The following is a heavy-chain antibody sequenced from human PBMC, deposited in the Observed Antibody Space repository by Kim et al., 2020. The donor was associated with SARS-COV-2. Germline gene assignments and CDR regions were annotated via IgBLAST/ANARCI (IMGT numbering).Heavy chain of an antibody. J-gene: IGHJ5*02. CDR3: ARESGGSPNWFDP. V-gene: IGHV4-39*07. CDR2: IYYSGST. Sequence: SETLSLTCTVSGGSISSSSYYWGWIRQPPGKGLEWIGSIYYSGSTYYNPSLKSRVTISVDTSKNQFSLKLSSVTAADTAVYYCARESGGSPNWFDPWGQGTLVTVSS. D-gene: IGHD2-15*01. CDR1: GGSISSSSYY.